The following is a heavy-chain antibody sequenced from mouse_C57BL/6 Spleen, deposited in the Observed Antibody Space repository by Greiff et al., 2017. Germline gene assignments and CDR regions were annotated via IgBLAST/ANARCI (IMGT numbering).Heavy chain of an antibody. CDR3: AREGDRLSLDY. CDR1: GYTFTDYY. CDR2: IYPGSGNT. Sequence: VQLQQSVAELVRPGASVKLSCTASGYTFTDYYINWVKQRPGQGLEWIARIYPGSGNTYYNEKFKGKATLTADKSSSTAYMQLSSLTSEDSAVYFCAREGDRLSLDYWGQGTTLTVSS. J-gene: IGHJ2*01. V-gene: IGHV1-76*01. D-gene: IGHD1-1*02.